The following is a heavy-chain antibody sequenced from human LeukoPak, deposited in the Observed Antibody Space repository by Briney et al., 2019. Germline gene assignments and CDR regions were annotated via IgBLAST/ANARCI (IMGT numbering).Heavy chain of an antibody. CDR3: ARAPGYCSSTSCYLFAPYFDY. CDR1: GYTFTSYG. D-gene: IGHD2-2*01. Sequence: ASVKVSCKAAGYTFTSYGISWVRQAPGQGLEWMGWISAYNGNTNYAQKLQGRVTMTTDTSTSTAYMELRSLRSDDTAVYYCARAPGYCSSTSCYLFAPYFDYWGQGPLVTVSS. J-gene: IGHJ4*02. V-gene: IGHV1-18*01. CDR2: ISAYNGNT.